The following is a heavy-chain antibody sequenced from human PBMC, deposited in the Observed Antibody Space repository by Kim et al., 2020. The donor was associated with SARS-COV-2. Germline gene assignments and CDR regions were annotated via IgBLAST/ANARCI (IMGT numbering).Heavy chain of an antibody. V-gene: IGHV3-30*18. CDR2: ISYDGSNK. Sequence: GGSLRLSCAASGFTFSSYGMHWVRQAPGKGLEWVAVISYDGSNKYYADSVKGRFTISRDNSKNTLYLQMNSLRAEDTAVYYCAKAPAKGGTVTTGLDSPFDYWGQGTLVSVSS. CDR3: AKAPAKGGTVTTGLDSPFDY. CDR1: GFTFSSYG. J-gene: IGHJ4*02. D-gene: IGHD4-4*01.